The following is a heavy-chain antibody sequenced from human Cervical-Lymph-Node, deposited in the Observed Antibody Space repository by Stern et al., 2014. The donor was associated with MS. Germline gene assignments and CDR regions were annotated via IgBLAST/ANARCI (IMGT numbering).Heavy chain of an antibody. V-gene: IGHV4-39*02. Sequence: QLQLQESGPGLVKPSETLSLTCTVSGGSITNRDYWGWIRQSPGKGLEWIGSVYYSGITYYRPSLKSRATISKHPPKTPFPLKLTFVTATDTAVYFCARGVTAVTNYVPNWCFDLWGRGTLVTISS. CDR2: VYYSGIT. CDR3: ARGVTAVTNYVPNWCFDL. J-gene: IGHJ2*01. CDR1: GGSITNRDY. D-gene: IGHD4-11*01.